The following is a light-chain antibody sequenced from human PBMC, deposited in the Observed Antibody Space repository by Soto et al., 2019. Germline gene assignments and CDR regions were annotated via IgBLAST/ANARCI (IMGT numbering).Light chain of an antibody. CDR2: DAS. CDR1: QSVSSY. Sequence: EIVLTQSPVTLSLSPGERATLSCRASQSVSSYLAWYQQKPGQGPRLLIYDASNRATGIPARFSGSGSGTDFTLTISSLEPEDFAVYYCQQRSDWPPSLTFGGGTKVEIK. CDR3: QQRSDWPPSLT. V-gene: IGKV3-11*01. J-gene: IGKJ4*01.